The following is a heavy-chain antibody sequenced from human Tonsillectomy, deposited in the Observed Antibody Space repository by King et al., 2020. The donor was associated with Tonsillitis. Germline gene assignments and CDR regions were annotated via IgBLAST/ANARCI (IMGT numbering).Heavy chain of an antibody. Sequence: VQLVESGGGLVKPGGALRLSCATSGFTLRDYDMNWVCQAPGRGLEWVSSLSSDSRNIYFADSVKSGFSISRDNAKNSLYLQILSLRVEYTDGYYCAKDKGADYYDSGRGAFDIWGQGTMVTVSS. CDR3: AKDKGADYYDSGRGAFDI. V-gene: IGHV3-21*01. D-gene: IGHD3-22*01. CDR2: LSSDSRNI. J-gene: IGHJ3*02. CDR1: GFTLRDYD.